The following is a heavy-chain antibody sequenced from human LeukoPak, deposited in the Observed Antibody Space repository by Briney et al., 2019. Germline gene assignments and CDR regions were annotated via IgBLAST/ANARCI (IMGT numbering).Heavy chain of an antibody. CDR3: ARETRWSGYSHFDY. CDR1: GGSISSSSYY. D-gene: IGHD3-3*01. V-gene: IGHV4-39*02. CDR2: IYYSGST. J-gene: IGHJ4*02. Sequence: SETLSLTCTVSGGSISSSSYYWGWIRQPPGKGLEWIGSIYYSGSTYYNPSLKSRVTISVDTSKNQFSLKLSSVTAADTAVYYCARETRWSGYSHFDYWGQGTLVTVSS.